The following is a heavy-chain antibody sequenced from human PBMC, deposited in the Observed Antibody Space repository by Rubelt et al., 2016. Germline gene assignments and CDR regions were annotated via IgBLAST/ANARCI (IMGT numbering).Heavy chain of an antibody. Sequence: QVQLVQSGAEVKKPGASVKVSCKASGYTFTRDAMNWVRQAPGQGLEWMGWLNTNTAKPAYAQGFTGRFVFSLDTVVRTEYVQVGSVRAEDTAVYYCARGGVLGIFWGQGTLVTVSA. D-gene: IGHD1-14*01. J-gene: IGHJ4*02. CDR3: ARGGVLGIF. CDR1: GYTFTRDA. CDR2: LNTNTAKP. V-gene: IGHV7-4-1*01.